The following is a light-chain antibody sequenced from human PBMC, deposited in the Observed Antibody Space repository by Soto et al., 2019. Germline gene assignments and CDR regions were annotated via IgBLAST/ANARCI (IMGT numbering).Light chain of an antibody. J-gene: IGKJ3*01. CDR3: QQYNNWPFT. V-gene: IGKV3-15*01. CDR1: QSVSST. CDR2: GAS. Sequence: EIVMTQSPATLSVSPGERATLSCRASQSVSSTLAWYQQKPGQAPRLLIYGASTRATGIPARFSGSGSGTEFTLTISSLLSEDFAVYYCQQYNNWPFTFGPGTKVDIK.